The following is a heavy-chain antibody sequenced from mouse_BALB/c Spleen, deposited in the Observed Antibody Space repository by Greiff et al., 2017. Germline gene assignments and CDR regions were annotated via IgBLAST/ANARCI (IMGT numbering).Heavy chain of an antibody. CDR2: ISSGGSYT. Sequence: EVQLVESGGDLVKPGGSLKLFCAASGFTFSSYGMSWVRQTPDKRLEWVATISSGGSYTYYPDSVKGRFTISRDNAKNTLYLQMSSLKSEDTAMYYCARRDYALDYWGQGTTLTVSS. V-gene: IGHV5-6*01. J-gene: IGHJ2*01. CDR3: ARRDYALDY. CDR1: GFTFSSYG. D-gene: IGHD2-4*01.